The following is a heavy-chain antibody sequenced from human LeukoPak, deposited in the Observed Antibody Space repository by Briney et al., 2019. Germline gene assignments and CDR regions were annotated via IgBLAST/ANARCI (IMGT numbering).Heavy chain of an antibody. Sequence: SETLSLTCAVYGGSFSGYYWSWIRQPPGKGLEWIGEINHSGSTNYNPSLKSRVTISVDTSKNQFSLKLSSVIAADTAVYYCARVGGIYDYVWGSYRHDAFDIWGQGTMVTVSS. CDR3: ARVGGIYDYVWGSYRHDAFDI. CDR1: GGSFSGYY. CDR2: INHSGST. D-gene: IGHD3-16*02. V-gene: IGHV4-34*01. J-gene: IGHJ3*02.